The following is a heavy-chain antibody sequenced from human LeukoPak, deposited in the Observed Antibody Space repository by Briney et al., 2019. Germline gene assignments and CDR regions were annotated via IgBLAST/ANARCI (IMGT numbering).Heavy chain of an antibody. V-gene: IGHV1-2*02. CDR1: GYTFTGYY. CDR3: ARDGHGGNSFDF. CDR2: INANSGGT. Sequence: ASVKVSCKASGYTFTGYYMHWVRQAPGQGVEWMGWINANSGGTDYAQKFQERVTMTRDTSISTAYMELSRLTSDDTAVYYCARDGHGGNSFDFWGQGTLVTVSS. J-gene: IGHJ4*02. D-gene: IGHD4-23*01.